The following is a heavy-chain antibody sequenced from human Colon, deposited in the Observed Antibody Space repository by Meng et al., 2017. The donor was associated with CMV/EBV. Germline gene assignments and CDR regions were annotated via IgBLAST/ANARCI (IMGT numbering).Heavy chain of an antibody. CDR2: TFSSGST. Sequence: VSGGSITSDDYQWSWIRQAPGKGLQWVGNTFSSGSTYYHPSLESRLSISLDTPRNQFFLNLTSVTAADTAVYYCARASTFHYWYFDLWGRGTLVTVSS. CDR3: ARASTFHYWYFDL. V-gene: IGHV4-30-4*01. CDR1: GGSITSDDYQ. D-gene: IGHD5/OR15-5a*01. J-gene: IGHJ2*01.